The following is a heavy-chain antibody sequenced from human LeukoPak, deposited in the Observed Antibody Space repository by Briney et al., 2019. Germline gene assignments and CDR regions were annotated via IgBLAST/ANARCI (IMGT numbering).Heavy chain of an antibody. CDR3: ARDSVRGFVVVTANAFDI. Sequence: PSETLSLTCTVSGGSISSGSYCWSWIRQPAGKGLEWIGRIYTSGSTNYNPSLKSRVTISVDTSKNQFSLKLSSVTAADTAVYYCARDSVRGFVVVTANAFDIWGQGTMVTVSS. V-gene: IGHV4-61*02. CDR2: IYTSGST. CDR1: GGSISSGSYC. D-gene: IGHD2-21*02. J-gene: IGHJ3*02.